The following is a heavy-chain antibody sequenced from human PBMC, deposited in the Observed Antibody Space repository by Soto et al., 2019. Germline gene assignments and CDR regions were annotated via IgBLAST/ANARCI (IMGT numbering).Heavy chain of an antibody. D-gene: IGHD5-18*01. J-gene: IGHJ6*02. CDR2: IYPGDSDT. CDR3: ARLNTAMVTLNYYYGMDV. V-gene: IGHV5-51*01. Sequence: EVQLVQSGAEVKKPGESLKISCKGSGYSFTSYWIGWVRQMPGKGLEWMGIIYPGDSDTRYSPSFQGQVTISVDKSVSTAYLQWSGLKASDTAMYYCARLNTAMVTLNYYYGMDVWGQGTTVTVSS. CDR1: GYSFTSYW.